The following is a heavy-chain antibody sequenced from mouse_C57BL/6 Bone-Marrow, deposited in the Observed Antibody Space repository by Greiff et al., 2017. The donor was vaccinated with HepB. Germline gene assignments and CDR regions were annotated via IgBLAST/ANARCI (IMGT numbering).Heavy chain of an antibody. CDR2: IHPNSGSN. CDR3: ARGAITTVVAPYYAMDY. D-gene: IGHD1-1*01. V-gene: IGHV1-64*01. Sequence: QVQLQQPGAELVKPGASVKLSCKASGYTFTSYWMHWVKQRPGQGLEWIGMIHPNSGSNNYNEKFKSKATLTVDKSSSTAYMQLSSLTSEDSAVYYCARGAITTVVAPYYAMDYWGQGTSVTVSS. CDR1: GYTFTSYW. J-gene: IGHJ4*01.